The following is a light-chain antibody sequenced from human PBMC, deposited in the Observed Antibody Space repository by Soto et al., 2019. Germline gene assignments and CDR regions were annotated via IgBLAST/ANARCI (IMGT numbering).Light chain of an antibody. V-gene: IGLV1-40*01. CDR2: GNR. CDR3: QAYDYTLTASV. Sequence: QSVLTQPPSVSGAPGQRVTLSCTGNTSNLGAGYDVHWYQQLPGAAPKLVIFGNRNRPSGVPERFSGSKSGTSASLAITGLRAEDEADYYCQAYDYTLTASVFGGGTKLTVL. CDR1: TSNLGAGYD. J-gene: IGLJ3*02.